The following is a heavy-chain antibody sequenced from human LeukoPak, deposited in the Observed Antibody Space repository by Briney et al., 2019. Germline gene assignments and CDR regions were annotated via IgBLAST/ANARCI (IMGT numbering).Heavy chain of an antibody. CDR2: INHSGST. CDR3: ASRSYGYSTSRY. J-gene: IGHJ4*02. CDR1: GGSFSGYY. V-gene: IGHV4-34*01. Sequence: PSETLSLTCAVYGGSFSGYYWSWIRQPPGKGLEWIGEINHSGSTNYNPSLKSRVTISVDTSKNQFSLKLSSVTAADTAVYYCASRSYGYSTSRYWGQGTLVTVSS. D-gene: IGHD5-18*01.